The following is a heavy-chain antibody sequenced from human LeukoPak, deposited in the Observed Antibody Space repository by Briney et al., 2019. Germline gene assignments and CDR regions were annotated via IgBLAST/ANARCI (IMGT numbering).Heavy chain of an antibody. V-gene: IGHV3-23*01. J-gene: IGHJ6*03. Sequence: GGSLRLSCAAFGFTFSSYDMSWVRQAPGKGLEWVSSISGSGSSIYYADSVKGRFTISRDNSKNTLYLQMGSLRAEDMAVYYCARGGDSSGWWGYYYYYYMDVWGKGTTVTISS. D-gene: IGHD6-19*01. CDR1: GFTFSSYD. CDR3: ARGGDSSGWWGYYYYYYMDV. CDR2: ISGSGSSI.